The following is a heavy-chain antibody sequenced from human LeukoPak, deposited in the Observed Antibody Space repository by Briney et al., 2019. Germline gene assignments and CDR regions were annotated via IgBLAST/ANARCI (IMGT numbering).Heavy chain of an antibody. Sequence: GGSLRLSCTASGFTFGDYAMSWFRQAPGKGLEWVGFIRSKAYGGTTEYAASVKGRFTISRDDSKSIAYLQMNSLKTEDTAVYYCTRSYYYDSSGYYGYWGQGTLVPVSS. CDR1: GFTFGDYA. V-gene: IGHV3-49*03. CDR3: TRSYYYDSSGYYGY. J-gene: IGHJ4*02. CDR2: IRSKAYGGTT. D-gene: IGHD3-22*01.